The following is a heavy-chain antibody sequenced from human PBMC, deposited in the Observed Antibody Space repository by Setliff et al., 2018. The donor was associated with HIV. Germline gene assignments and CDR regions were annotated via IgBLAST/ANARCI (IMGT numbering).Heavy chain of an antibody. D-gene: IGHD3-3*01. CDR1: GGSVSAYE. Sequence: SETLSLTCGVYGGSVSAYEWRWIRQPPGKGLEWIGEAIHSGITYNTSLRSRVTISLDTSKNQFSLNLTSVTAADTAVYYCVRSPLEEYGVDYWGQGTLVTVSS. V-gene: IGHV4-34*12. J-gene: IGHJ4*02. CDR3: VRSPLEEYGVDY. CDR2: AIHSGIT.